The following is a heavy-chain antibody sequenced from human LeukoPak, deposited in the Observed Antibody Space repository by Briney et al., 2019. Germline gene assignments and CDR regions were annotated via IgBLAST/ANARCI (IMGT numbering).Heavy chain of an antibody. CDR3: ARFSSGCSTASCHLAY. CDR1: GGSLSSHY. J-gene: IGHJ4*02. D-gene: IGHD1-26*01. CDR2: IYYTGTT. Sequence: SETQSLTCTVSGGSLSSHYWSWIRQPPGKGLELIGHIYYTGTTFYNPSLNSRVTISLDTSRNQFSLRLTSVTAADTAVYYCARFSSGCSTASCHLAYWGQGTLVTVSS. V-gene: IGHV4-59*11.